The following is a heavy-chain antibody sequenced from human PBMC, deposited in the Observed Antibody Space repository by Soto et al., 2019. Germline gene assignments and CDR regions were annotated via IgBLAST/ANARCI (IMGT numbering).Heavy chain of an antibody. CDR2: ITSDSSDI. V-gene: IGHV3-21*01. CDR3: ATTYCSGGYCFSSEY. D-gene: IGHD2-15*01. J-gene: IGHJ4*02. Sequence: GGSLRLSCAASGITFRSYSMSWVRQAPGRGLEWVSSITSDSSDIYYADSVKGRFTISRDNGENSLYLQMTSLGAEDTGVYYCATTYCSGGYCFSSEYWGQGVLVTVSS. CDR1: GITFRSYS.